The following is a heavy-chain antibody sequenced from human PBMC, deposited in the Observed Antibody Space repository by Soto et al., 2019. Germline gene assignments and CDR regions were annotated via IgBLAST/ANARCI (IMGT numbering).Heavy chain of an antibody. J-gene: IGHJ4*02. V-gene: IGHV3-49*03. CDR3: TRAPEYYDFWSSYYFDY. CDR1: GFTFGDYA. CDR2: IRSKAYGGTT. D-gene: IGHD3-3*01. Sequence: GGSLRLSCTASGFTFGDYAMSWFRQAPGKGLEWVGFIRSKAYGGTTEYAASVKGRFTISRDDSKSIAYLQMNSLKTEDTAVYYCTRAPEYYDFWSSYYFDYWGQGTLVTVSS.